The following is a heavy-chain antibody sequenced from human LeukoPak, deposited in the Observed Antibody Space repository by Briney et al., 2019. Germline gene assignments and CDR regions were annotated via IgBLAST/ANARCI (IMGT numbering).Heavy chain of an antibody. CDR1: GFTFSSYS. D-gene: IGHD3-10*01. CDR3: ARASRLWFGEGSWFDP. Sequence: GGSLRLSCAASGFTFSSYSMNWVRQAPGKGLEWVSYISSSSSIIYYADSVKGRVTISRDNAKNSLYLQMNSLRAEDAAVYYLARASRLWFGEGSWFDPWGQGTLVTVSS. V-gene: IGHV3-48*01. J-gene: IGHJ5*02. CDR2: ISSSSSII.